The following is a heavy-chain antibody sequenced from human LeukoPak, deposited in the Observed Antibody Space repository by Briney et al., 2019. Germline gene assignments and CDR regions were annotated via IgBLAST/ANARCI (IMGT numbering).Heavy chain of an antibody. D-gene: IGHD2-8*01. Sequence: SSQTLSLTCTVSGGSISSGGYYWSWIRQHPGKGLEWIGYIYYSGSTYYNPSLKSRVTISVDTSKNQFSLKLSSVTAADTAVHYCARVLRGVEGIDYWGQGTLVTVSS. J-gene: IGHJ4*02. CDR3: ARVLRGVEGIDY. V-gene: IGHV4-31*03. CDR1: GGSISSGGYY. CDR2: IYYSGST.